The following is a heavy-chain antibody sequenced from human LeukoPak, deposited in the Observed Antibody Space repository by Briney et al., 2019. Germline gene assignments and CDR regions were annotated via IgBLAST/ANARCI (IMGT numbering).Heavy chain of an antibody. CDR3: AKDGWDDSSGYYSIHYYFDY. CDR2: ISGSGGST. Sequence: TGGSLRLSCAASGFNFRAYRMTWVRQAPRKGLEWISAISGSGGSTYYADSVKGRFTISRDNSKNTLYLQMNSLRAEDAAVYYCAKDGWDDSSGYYSIHYYFDYWGQGTLVTVSS. V-gene: IGHV3-23*01. CDR1: GFNFRAYR. D-gene: IGHD3-22*01. J-gene: IGHJ4*02.